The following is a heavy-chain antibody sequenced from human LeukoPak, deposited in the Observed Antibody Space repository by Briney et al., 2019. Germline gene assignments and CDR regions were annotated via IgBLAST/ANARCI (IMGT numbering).Heavy chain of an antibody. J-gene: IGHJ5*02. Sequence: GASVKVSCRASGYTFTSYGISWVRQAPGQGLECMGWISAFNGNTNYAQKLQGRVTMTTDTSTSTAYMELRSLRSDDTAVYYCARPPMYSSGWYWFDPWGQGTLVTVSS. CDR2: ISAFNGNT. V-gene: IGHV1-18*01. CDR1: GYTFTSYG. CDR3: ARPPMYSSGWYWFDP. D-gene: IGHD6-19*01.